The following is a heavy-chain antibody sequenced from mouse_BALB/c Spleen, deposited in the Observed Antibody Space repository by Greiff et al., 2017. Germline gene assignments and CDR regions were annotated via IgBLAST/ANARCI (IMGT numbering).Heavy chain of an antibody. CDR1: GFTFSNYW. J-gene: IGHJ4*01. Sequence: EVMLVESGGGLVQPGGSMKLSCVASGFTFSNYWMNWVRQSPEKGLEWVAEIRLKSNNYATHYAESVKGRFTISRDDSKSSVYLQMNNLRAEDTGIYYCTPIYYGNYEGAMDYWGQGTSVTVSS. CDR3: TPIYYGNYEGAMDY. CDR2: IRLKSNNYAT. D-gene: IGHD2-1*01. V-gene: IGHV6-6*02.